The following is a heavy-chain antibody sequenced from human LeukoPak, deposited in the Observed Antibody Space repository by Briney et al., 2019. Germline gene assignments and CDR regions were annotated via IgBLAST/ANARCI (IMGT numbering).Heavy chain of an antibody. J-gene: IGHJ3*02. CDR2: ISSSSSYI. Sequence: PGGSLRLSCAASGFTFSSYSMTWVHQAPGKGLEWVSSISSSSSYIYYADSVKGRFTISRDNAKNSLYLQMNSLRAEDTAVYYCARSPLAKSPDAFDIWGQGTMVTVSS. CDR3: ARSPLAKSPDAFDI. V-gene: IGHV3-21*01. CDR1: GFTFSSYS.